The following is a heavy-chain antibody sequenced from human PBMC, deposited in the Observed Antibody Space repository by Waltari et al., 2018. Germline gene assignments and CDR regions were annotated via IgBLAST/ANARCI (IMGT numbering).Heavy chain of an antibody. V-gene: IGHV1-69*12. D-gene: IGHD3-3*01. CDR1: GGTFSSYA. J-gene: IGHJ4*02. CDR2: RIPIFGTA. Sequence: QVQLVQSGAEVKKPGSSVKVSCKASGGTFSSYAISWVRQAPGQGLEWMGGRIPIFGTANDAQKFQGRVTITADESTSTAYMELSSLRSEDTAVYYCASLVATYYDFWSGYHTFDYWGQGTLVTVSS. CDR3: ASLVATYYDFWSGYHTFDY.